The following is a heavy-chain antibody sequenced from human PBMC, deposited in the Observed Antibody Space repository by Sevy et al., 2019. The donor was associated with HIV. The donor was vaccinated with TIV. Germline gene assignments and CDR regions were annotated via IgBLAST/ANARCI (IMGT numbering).Heavy chain of an antibody. CDR3: AGENAWGRGYS. Sequence: SETLSLTCTVSGGSITSLYWNWIRQPPGKGLEWIANIYYNGHINYNPSLKSRGTLSLDTSKNQCSLRLSSVTAADTAMYYCAGENAWGRGYSWGQGTLVTVSS. V-gene: IGHV4-59*08. J-gene: IGHJ4*02. CDR1: GGSITSLY. D-gene: IGHD1-26*01. CDR2: IYYNGHI.